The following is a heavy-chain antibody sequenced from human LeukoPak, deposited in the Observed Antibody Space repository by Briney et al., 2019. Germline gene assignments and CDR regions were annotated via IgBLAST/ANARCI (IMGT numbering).Heavy chain of an antibody. Sequence: GGSLRLSCAASGFTFSSYWMSWVRQAPGKGLEWVSAISGSGGSTYYADSVKGRFTISRDNSKDTLYLQMNSLRAEDTAVYYCAGHHQAYSRTYWGQGTLVTVSS. CDR2: ISGSGGST. D-gene: IGHD1-26*01. J-gene: IGHJ4*02. V-gene: IGHV3-23*01. CDR1: GFTFSSYW. CDR3: AGHHQAYSRTY.